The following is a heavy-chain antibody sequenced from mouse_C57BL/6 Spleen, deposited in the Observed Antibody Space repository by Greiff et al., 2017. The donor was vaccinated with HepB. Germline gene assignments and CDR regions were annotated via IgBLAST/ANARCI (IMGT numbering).Heavy chain of an antibody. Sequence: EVKLMESGGGLVQPGESLKLSCESNEYEFPSHDMSWVRKTPEKRLELVAAINSDGGSTYYPDTMERRFIISRDNTKKTLYLQMSSLRSEDTALYDCARERNGNYWYFDVWGTGTTVTVSS. CDR2: INSDGGST. CDR3: ARERNGNYWYFDV. CDR1: EYEFPSHD. J-gene: IGHJ1*03. V-gene: IGHV5-2*01. D-gene: IGHD2-1*01.